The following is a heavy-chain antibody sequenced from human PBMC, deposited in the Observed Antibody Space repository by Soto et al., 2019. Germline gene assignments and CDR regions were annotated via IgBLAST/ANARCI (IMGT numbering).Heavy chain of an antibody. J-gene: IGHJ5*02. CDR1: GFTFSSYA. CDR2: ISGSGGST. Sequence: HPGGSLRLSCAASGFTFSSYAMSWVRQAPGKGLEWVSAISGSGGSTYYADSVKGRFTISRDNSKNTLYLQMNSLRAEDTAVYYCAKDRYYYGSGSYYKPNWFDPWGQGTLVTVSS. CDR3: AKDRYYYGSGSYYKPNWFDP. V-gene: IGHV3-23*01. D-gene: IGHD3-10*01.